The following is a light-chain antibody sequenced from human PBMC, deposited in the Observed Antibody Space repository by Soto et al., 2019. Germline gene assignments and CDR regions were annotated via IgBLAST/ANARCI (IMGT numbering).Light chain of an antibody. CDR1: SSNIGAGFD. V-gene: IGLV1-40*01. Sequence: QSVLTQPPSVSGAPGQRVTISCTGSSSNIGAGFDVHWYHQIAGTAPKLLIYGNDDRPSGVPDRFSGSTSGTSASLAITGLQAEDAADYYCQSYDNSLLAYVFGGGTQLTVL. J-gene: IGLJ7*01. CDR3: QSYDNSLLAYV. CDR2: GND.